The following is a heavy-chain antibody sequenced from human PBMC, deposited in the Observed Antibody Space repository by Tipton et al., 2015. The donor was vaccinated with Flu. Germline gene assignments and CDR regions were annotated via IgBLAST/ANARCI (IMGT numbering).Heavy chain of an antibody. Sequence: TLSLTCTVSRGSISGYFWSWIRQPPGKGLEWIGYIYYTGRTKLNPSLKSRVTISVDTSKNQFSLKLSSVTTADTAVYYCARYHCPNGICDSFDYWGQGTLVTVSS. CDR3: ARYHCPNGICDSFDY. V-gene: IGHV4-59*01. J-gene: IGHJ4*02. CDR1: RGSISGYF. CDR2: IYYTGRT. D-gene: IGHD2-8*01.